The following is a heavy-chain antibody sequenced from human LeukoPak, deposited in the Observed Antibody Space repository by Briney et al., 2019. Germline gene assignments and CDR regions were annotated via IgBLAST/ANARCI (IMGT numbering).Heavy chain of an antibody. J-gene: IGHJ4*02. CDR3: ARTSTGTRGGYDV. CDR1: GYTFTSYD. D-gene: IGHD1-1*01. V-gene: IGHV1-8*01. CDR2: INPNSGNT. Sequence: ASVKVSCKASGYTFTSYDINWVRQASGQGIEWMGWINPNSGNTGFTQKFQGRVTVTRSTSISTAYMELSSLTSDDTAVYYCARTSTGTRGGYDVWGQGTLVTVSS.